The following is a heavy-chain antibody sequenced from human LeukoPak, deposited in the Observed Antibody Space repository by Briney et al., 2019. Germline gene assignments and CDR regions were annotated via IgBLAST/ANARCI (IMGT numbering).Heavy chain of an antibody. CDR3: ARVRSGWSFDY. J-gene: IGHJ4*02. D-gene: IGHD6-19*01. Sequence: SETLSLTCTVSSGSISSGSYYWGWIRQPPGKGLEWIGYIYYSGSTNYNPSLKSRVTISVDTSKNQFSLKLSSVTAADTAVYYCARVRSGWSFDYWGQGTLVTVSS. V-gene: IGHV4-61*01. CDR1: SGSISSGSYY. CDR2: IYYSGST.